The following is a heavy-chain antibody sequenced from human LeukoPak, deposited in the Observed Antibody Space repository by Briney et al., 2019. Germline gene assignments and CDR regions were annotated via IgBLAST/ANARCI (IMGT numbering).Heavy chain of an antibody. D-gene: IGHD3-10*01. CDR1: GYSFTSYW. CDR2: IDPSDSYT. V-gene: IGHV5-10-1*01. Sequence: GESLMISCKGSGYSFTSYWIDWVRQMPGKGLEWMGRIDPSDSYTYYSPSFQGHVTISADKSISTAYLQWSSLKASDTAIYYCARLLVRGVIIDYWGQGTLVTVSS. J-gene: IGHJ4*02. CDR3: ARLLVRGVIIDY.